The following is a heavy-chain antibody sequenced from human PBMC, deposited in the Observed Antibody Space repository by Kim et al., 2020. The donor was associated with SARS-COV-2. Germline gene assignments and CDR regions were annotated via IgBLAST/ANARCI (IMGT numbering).Heavy chain of an antibody. D-gene: IGHD2-2*01. CDR3: ARGRGGVVPSPVLGLGPFLKYHYMDV. Sequence: SETLSLTCAVFGESFSDFSWTWIRRSSGKGLEWIGEINQSGTTNYNPSLKSRVTISLDTSKNQFYLKVTSVTAAYTATYYCARGRGGVVPSPVLGLGPFLKYHYMDVWDQGATVTVS. CDR1: GESFSDFS. V-gene: IGHV4-34*01. J-gene: IGHJ6*03. CDR2: INQSGTT.